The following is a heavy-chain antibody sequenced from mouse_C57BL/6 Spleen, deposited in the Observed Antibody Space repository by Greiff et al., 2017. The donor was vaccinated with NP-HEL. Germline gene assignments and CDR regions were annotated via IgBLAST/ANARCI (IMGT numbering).Heavy chain of an antibody. CDR2: ISSGGSYT. CDR1: GFTFSSYG. V-gene: IGHV5-6*02. CDR3: ARLTGTGYYAMDY. D-gene: IGHD4-1*01. J-gene: IGHJ4*01. Sequence: EVKLVESGGDLVKPGGSLKLSCAASGFTFSSYGMSWVRQTPDKRLEWVATISSGGSYTYYPDSVKGRFTISRDNAKNTLYLQMSSLKSEDTAMYYCARLTGTGYYAMDYWGQGTSVTVSS.